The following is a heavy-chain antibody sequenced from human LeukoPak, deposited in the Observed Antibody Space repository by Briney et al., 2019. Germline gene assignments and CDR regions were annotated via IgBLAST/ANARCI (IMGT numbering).Heavy chain of an antibody. Sequence: PSETLSLTCAVYGGSFSGYYWSWIRQPPGKGLEWIGEVNHSGSTNYNPSLKSRVTISVDTSKNQFSLKLSSVTAADTAVYYCARRRGITMIVVVIGWFDPWGQGTLVTVSS. V-gene: IGHV4-34*01. CDR1: GGSFSGYY. CDR2: VNHSGST. D-gene: IGHD3-22*01. J-gene: IGHJ5*02. CDR3: ARRRGITMIVVVIGWFDP.